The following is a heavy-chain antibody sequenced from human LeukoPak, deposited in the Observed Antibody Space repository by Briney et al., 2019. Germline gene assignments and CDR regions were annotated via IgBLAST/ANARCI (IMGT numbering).Heavy chain of an antibody. CDR2: INPNSGGT. CDR1: GYTFTGYY. J-gene: IGHJ4*02. CDR3: ARGLGFGELSRFDY. D-gene: IGHD3-10*01. V-gene: IGHV1-2*02. Sequence: GASVKVSCKASGYTFTGYYMHWVRQAPGQGPEWMGWINPNSGGTNYAQKFQGRVTMTRDTSISTAYMELSRLRSDDTAVYYCARGLGFGELSRFDYWGQGTLVTVSS.